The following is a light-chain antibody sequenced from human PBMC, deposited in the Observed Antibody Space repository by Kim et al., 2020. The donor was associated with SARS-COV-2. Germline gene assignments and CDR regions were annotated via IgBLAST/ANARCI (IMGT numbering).Light chain of an antibody. CDR2: QDS. CDR1: KLGDKY. V-gene: IGLV3-1*01. Sequence: SYELTQPPSVSVSAGQTASITCSGDKLGDKYACWYQQKPGQSPVLVIYQDSKRPSGIPERCSGSNSGNTATLTISGTQAMDEADYYCQAWDSSTAVFGGGTQLTVL. CDR3: QAWDSSTAV. J-gene: IGLJ2*01.